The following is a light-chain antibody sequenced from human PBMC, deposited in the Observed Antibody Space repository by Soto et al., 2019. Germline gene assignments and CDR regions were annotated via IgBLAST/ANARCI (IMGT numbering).Light chain of an antibody. CDR3: NSYASVNSPVL. CDR2: GVS. CDR1: TSNFGGYNY. J-gene: IGLJ2*01. V-gene: IGLV2-14*03. Sequence: QSALTQPASLSGSPGQWIPISCPGTTSNFGGYNYVSWYQQHPGKAPRLMIYGVSNRPLGVSYRFSGSKSGNTASLTISGLQSEDEADYYCNSYASVNSPVLFGGGTKLTVL.